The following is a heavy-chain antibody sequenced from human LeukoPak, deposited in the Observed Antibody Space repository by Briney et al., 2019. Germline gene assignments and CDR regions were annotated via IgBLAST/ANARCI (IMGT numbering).Heavy chain of an antibody. J-gene: IGHJ4*02. Sequence: ASVKVSCKASGYTFTSYDINWVRQATGQGLEWMGWMNPNSGNTGYAQKFQGRVTMTRNTSISTAYMELSSLRSEGTAVYYCARVYDSSCYFPRAFDYWGQGTLVTVSS. CDR3: ARVYDSSCYFPRAFDY. D-gene: IGHD3-22*01. CDR2: MNPNSGNT. V-gene: IGHV1-8*01. CDR1: GYTFTSYD.